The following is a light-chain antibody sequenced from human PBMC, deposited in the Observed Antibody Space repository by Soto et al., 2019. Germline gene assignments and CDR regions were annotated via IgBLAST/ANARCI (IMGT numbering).Light chain of an antibody. CDR3: QQYNSYPT. J-gene: IGKJ1*01. CDR2: DAS. CDR1: QSISSW. V-gene: IGKV1-5*01. Sequence: DIQMTQSPSTLSASVGDRVTITCRASQSISSWLAWYQRKPGKAPKLLIYDASSLESGVPSRFSGSGSGTEFTLTISSLQPDDFATYYCQQYNSYPTFGQGTRWIS.